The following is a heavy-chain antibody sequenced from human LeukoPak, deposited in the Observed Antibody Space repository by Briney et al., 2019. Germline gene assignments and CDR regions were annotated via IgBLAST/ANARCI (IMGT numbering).Heavy chain of an antibody. D-gene: IGHD3-3*01. Sequence: GGSLRLSCAASGFTFDDYAMHWVRQAPGKGLEWVSGISWNSGSIGYADSVKGRFTISRDNAKNSLYLQMNSLRAEETALYYCAKDPSGYIIGGYFDYWGQGTLVTVSS. J-gene: IGHJ4*02. V-gene: IGHV3-9*01. CDR1: GFTFDDYA. CDR2: ISWNSGSI. CDR3: AKDPSGYIIGGYFDY.